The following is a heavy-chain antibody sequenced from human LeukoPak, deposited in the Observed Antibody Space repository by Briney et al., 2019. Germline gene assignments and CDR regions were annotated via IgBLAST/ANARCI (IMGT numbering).Heavy chain of an antibody. V-gene: IGHV4-39*07. CDR3: ARDGTEEPH. Sequence: SETLSLTCTVSGGSISSTNYYWGWIRQPPGKGLEWIGSFHYSGSTNYNPSLKSRVTISVDTSKNQFSLKLSSVTAADTAVYYCARDGTEEPHWGQGTLVTVSS. CDR2: FHYSGST. D-gene: IGHD6-13*01. CDR1: GGSISSTNYY. J-gene: IGHJ4*02.